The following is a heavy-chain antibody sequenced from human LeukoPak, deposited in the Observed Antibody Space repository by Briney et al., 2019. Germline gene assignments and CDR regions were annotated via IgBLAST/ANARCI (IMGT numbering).Heavy chain of an antibody. V-gene: IGHV3-21*01. Sequence: GGSLRLSCAASGFTFSSYSMNWVRQAPGKGLEWVSSISSSSSYICYADSVKGRFTISRDNAKNSLYLQMNSLRAEDTAVYYCARDGSGSYLQDYWGQGTLVTVSS. D-gene: IGHD3-10*01. J-gene: IGHJ4*02. CDR1: GFTFSSYS. CDR3: ARDGSGSYLQDY. CDR2: ISSSSSYI.